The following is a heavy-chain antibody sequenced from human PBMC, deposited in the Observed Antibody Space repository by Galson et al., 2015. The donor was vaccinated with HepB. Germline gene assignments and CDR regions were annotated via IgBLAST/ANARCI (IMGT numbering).Heavy chain of an antibody. CDR1: GYTFTSYG. Sequence: SVKVSCKASGYTFTSYGISWVRQAPGQGLEWMGWISAYNGNTNYAQKLQGRVTMTTDTSTSTAYMELRSLRSDDTAVYYCASVRHCSSTSCRRGYYYMDVWGKGTTVTVSS. CDR2: ISAYNGNT. CDR3: ASVRHCSSTSCRRGYYYMDV. V-gene: IGHV1-18*01. J-gene: IGHJ6*03. D-gene: IGHD2-2*01.